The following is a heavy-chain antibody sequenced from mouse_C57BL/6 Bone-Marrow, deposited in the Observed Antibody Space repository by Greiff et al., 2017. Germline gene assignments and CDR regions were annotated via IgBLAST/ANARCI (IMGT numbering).Heavy chain of an antibody. CDR2: FYPGSGSL. V-gene: IGHV1-62-2*01. Sequence: QFQLQQSGAELVKPGASVKLSCKAPGYTFTAYTINWVKRRFGQGFEWIGWFYPGSGSLKYNEKFKEKAKLTADKSSSTVYMELSMLTSEDSAVYFCARHEEGYTWFAYWGQGTLVTVSA. CDR3: ARHEEGYTWFAY. J-gene: IGHJ3*01. D-gene: IGHD2-2*01. CDR1: GYTFTAYT.